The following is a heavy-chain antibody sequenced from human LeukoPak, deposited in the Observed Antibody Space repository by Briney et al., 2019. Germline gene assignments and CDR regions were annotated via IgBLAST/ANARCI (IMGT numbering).Heavy chain of an antibody. V-gene: IGHV3-23*01. D-gene: IGHD1-26*01. Sequence: GGSLRLSCAASGFTFTTYAMSWVRQAPGKGLEWVSAISGSGGSTYYADSVKGRFTISRDNSKNTLYLQMNSLRAEDTAVYYCAKEWEYYYGMDVWGQGTTVTVSS. J-gene: IGHJ6*02. CDR2: ISGSGGST. CDR1: GFTFTTYA. CDR3: AKEWEYYYGMDV.